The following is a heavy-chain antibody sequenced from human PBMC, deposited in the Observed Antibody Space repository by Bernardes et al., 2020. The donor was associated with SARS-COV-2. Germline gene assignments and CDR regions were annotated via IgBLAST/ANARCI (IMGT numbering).Heavy chain of an antibody. J-gene: IGHJ6*02. D-gene: IGHD5-18*01. CDR3: AKVQAILWIRPYQSAMDV. CDR2: ISYEGSKT. Sequence: GGSLRLSCAASGFTFNNCGMHWVRQAPGKGLEWVAVISYEGSKTFYADSVEGRFTISKDNSKNTVYLEMDSLRPEDTAVYYCAKVQAILWIRPYQSAMDVWGQGTTVAVS. CDR1: GFTFNNCG. V-gene: IGHV3-30*18.